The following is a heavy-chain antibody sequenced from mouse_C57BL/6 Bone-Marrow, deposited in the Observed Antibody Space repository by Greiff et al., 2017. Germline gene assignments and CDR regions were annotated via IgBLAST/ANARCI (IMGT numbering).Heavy chain of an antibody. CDR1: GFNIKDDY. J-gene: IGHJ3*01. V-gene: IGHV14-4*01. CDR3: TRISY. CDR2: IDPENGDT. Sequence: VQLQQSGAELVRPGASVKLSCTASGFNIKDDYMHWVKQRPEQGLEWIGWIDPENGDTAYASTLPGNATIPVDKSSNTAYLQLSSLTSEDTAVYYCTRISYWGQGTLVTVSA.